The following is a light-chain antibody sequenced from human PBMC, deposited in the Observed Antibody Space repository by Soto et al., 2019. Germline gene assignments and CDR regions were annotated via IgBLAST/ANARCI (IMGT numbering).Light chain of an antibody. CDR1: RSDIVSYNY. Sequence: QSALTQPASVSGSPGQSITISCSGTRSDIVSYNYVAWYQQFPGKTPKILIYGVSNRPSGVSSRFSGSKSGNTASLTISGLQAEDEADYYCISYTGSSTSYVFGSGTKVTVL. CDR2: GVS. CDR3: ISYTGSSTSYV. J-gene: IGLJ1*01. V-gene: IGLV2-14*01.